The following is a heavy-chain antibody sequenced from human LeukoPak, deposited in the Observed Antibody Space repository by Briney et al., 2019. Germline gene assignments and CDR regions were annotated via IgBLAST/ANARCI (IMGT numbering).Heavy chain of an antibody. V-gene: IGHV1-18*01. D-gene: IGHD4-11*01. J-gene: IGHJ4*02. CDR2: SSAYYGNT. Sequence: ASVTVSCQASGYTFPRYGIRWVGPAAGQGLEWVGWSSAYYGNTTYPQRLQGRDTMTTPTSTSTACMELRSLRSDETAVYYWASGNGATVTTGGDYWGQGTLVTVSS. CDR1: GYTFPRYG. CDR3: ASGNGATVTTGGDY.